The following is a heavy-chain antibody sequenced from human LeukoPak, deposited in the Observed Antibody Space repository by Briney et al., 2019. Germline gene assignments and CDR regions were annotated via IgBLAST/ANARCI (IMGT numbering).Heavy chain of an antibody. Sequence: GESLKISCKGSGYSFTSYWIGWVRQMPGKGLEWMGIIYPGDSDTRYSPSFQGQVTISADKSISTAYLQWSSLKASDTAMYYCARRVRPVGVPAAPSFDYWGQGTLVTVSS. CDR2: IYPGDSDT. D-gene: IGHD2-2*01. CDR1: GYSFTSYW. CDR3: ARRVRPVGVPAAPSFDY. V-gene: IGHV5-51*01. J-gene: IGHJ4*02.